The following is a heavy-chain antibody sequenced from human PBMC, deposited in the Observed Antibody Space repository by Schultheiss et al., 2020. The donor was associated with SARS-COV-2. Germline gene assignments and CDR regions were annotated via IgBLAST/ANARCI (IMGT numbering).Heavy chain of an antibody. V-gene: IGHV4-39*01. D-gene: IGHD1-26*01. CDR3: ARLHGGSYSFDY. CDR1: GGSISSSSYY. Sequence: SETLSLTCTVSGGSISSSSYYWSWIRQPPGKGLEWIGYIYYSGSTYYNPSLKSRVTISVDTSKNQFSLKLSSVTAADTAVYYCARLHGGSYSFDYWGQGTLVTVSS. J-gene: IGHJ4*02. CDR2: IYYSGST.